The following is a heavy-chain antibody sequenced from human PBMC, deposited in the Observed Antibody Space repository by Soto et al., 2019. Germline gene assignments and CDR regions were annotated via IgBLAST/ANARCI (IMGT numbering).Heavy chain of an antibody. CDR3: AKDIYYDSSGYYYYYYGMDV. J-gene: IGHJ6*02. CDR1: GLTFSSYA. V-gene: IGHV3-23*01. CDR2: ISGSGGST. Sequence: GGSLRLSCAAFGLTFSSYAMSWVRQAPGKGLEWVSAISGSGGSTYYADSVKGRFTISRDNSKNTLYLQMNSLRAEDTAVYYWAKDIYYDSSGYYYYYYGMDVWGQGTTVTVSS. D-gene: IGHD3-22*01.